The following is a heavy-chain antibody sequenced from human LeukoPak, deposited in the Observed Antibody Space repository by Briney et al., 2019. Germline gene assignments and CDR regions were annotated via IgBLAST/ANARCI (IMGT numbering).Heavy chain of an antibody. CDR3: ARDQGPIHQYYFDY. Sequence: ASVKVSCKASGSTFTAYYIHRVRQSPGQRLEWMRWINPNRVGTNHAQKFQGRVTMTRDTSISTAYMELSRLRSDATAVYYCARDQGPIHQYYFDYWGQGTLVTVSS. V-gene: IGHV1-2*02. CDR1: GSTFTAYY. CDR2: INPNRVGT. J-gene: IGHJ4*02. D-gene: IGHD2-2*02.